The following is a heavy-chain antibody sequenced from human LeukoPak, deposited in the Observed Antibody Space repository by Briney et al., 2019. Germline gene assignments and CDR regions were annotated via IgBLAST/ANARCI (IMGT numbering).Heavy chain of an antibody. CDR1: GFTFSSYA. CDR2: ISSNGGST. Sequence: GGSLRLSCAASGFTFSSYAMHWVRQAPGKGLEYVSAISSNGGSTYYANSVKGRFTISRDNSKNTLYLQMGSLRAEDMAVYYCARERRGGSYGIDAFDIWGQGTMVTVSS. J-gene: IGHJ3*02. CDR3: ARERRGGSYGIDAFDI. V-gene: IGHV3-64*01. D-gene: IGHD1-26*01.